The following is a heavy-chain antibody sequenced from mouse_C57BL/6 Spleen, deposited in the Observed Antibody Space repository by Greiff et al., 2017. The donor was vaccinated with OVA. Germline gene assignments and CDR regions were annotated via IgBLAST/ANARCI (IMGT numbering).Heavy chain of an antibody. Sequence: VQLQQSGPELVKPGASVKMSCKASGYTFTDYNMHWVKQSHGKSLEWIGYINPNNGGTSYNQKFKGKATLTVNKSSSTAYMELRSLTSEDSAVYYCARPPYGSSPYYAMDYWGQGTSVTVSS. CDR1: GYTFTDYN. V-gene: IGHV1-22*01. CDR2: INPNNGGT. CDR3: ARPPYGSSPYYAMDY. J-gene: IGHJ4*01. D-gene: IGHD1-1*01.